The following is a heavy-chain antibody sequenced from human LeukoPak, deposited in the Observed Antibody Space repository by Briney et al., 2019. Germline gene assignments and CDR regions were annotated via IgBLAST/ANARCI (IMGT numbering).Heavy chain of an antibody. Sequence: PSETLSLTCTVSGGSISSYYWSWLRQPPGKGLEWIGYIYYSGSTNYNPPLKNRVTISVDTSKNQFSLKLSSVTAADTAVYYCASSYLRYSLDAFDIWGQGTMVTASS. CDR3: ASSYLRYSLDAFDI. CDR1: GGSISSYY. CDR2: IYYSGST. D-gene: IGHD2-21*01. J-gene: IGHJ3*02. V-gene: IGHV4-59*01.